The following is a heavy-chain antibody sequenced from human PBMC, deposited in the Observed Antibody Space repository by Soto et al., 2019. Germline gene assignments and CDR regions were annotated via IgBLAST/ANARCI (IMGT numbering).Heavy chain of an antibody. CDR1: DFSFGNYW. J-gene: IGHJ5*02. Sequence: EEQLVESGGGLVQPGGSLRLSCAASDFSFGNYWMHWVRQAPGKGLAWVSRINSGGSFASYADSVKGRFTISRDNAENTLYLQMDSLRAEDTAIYYCARERDSGDHFPWGQGTLVTVSS. CDR2: INSGGSFA. V-gene: IGHV3-74*01. D-gene: IGHD4-17*01. CDR3: ARERDSGDHFP.